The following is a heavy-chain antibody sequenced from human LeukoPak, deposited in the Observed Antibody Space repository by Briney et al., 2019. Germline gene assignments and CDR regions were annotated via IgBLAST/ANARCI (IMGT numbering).Heavy chain of an antibody. CDR1: GFTFSSYW. Sequence: GGSLRLSCAASGFTFSSYWMHWVRQAPGKGLVWVSRINSDGSSTSYADSVKGRFTISRDNAKNTLYLQMNSLRAEDTAVYYCAKVGDSGYDFHRYFDYWGQGTLVTVSS. D-gene: IGHD5-12*01. V-gene: IGHV3-74*01. CDR3: AKVGDSGYDFHRYFDY. CDR2: INSDGSST. J-gene: IGHJ4*02.